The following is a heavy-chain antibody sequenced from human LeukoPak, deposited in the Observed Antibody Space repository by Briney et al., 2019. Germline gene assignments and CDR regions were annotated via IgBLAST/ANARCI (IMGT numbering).Heavy chain of an antibody. J-gene: IGHJ3*02. CDR3: ARDCGGYCDAFDI. CDR1: GGSISSYY. D-gene: IGHD2-21*02. V-gene: IGHV4-59*12. Sequence: SETLSLTCTVSGGSISSYYWSWIRQPPGKGLEWVGYIYYSGSTNYYPSLKRRLAISDDTSKNQLSLKLSSATAADTAVYYCARDCGGYCDAFDIWRQATMVTVSS. CDR2: IYYSGST.